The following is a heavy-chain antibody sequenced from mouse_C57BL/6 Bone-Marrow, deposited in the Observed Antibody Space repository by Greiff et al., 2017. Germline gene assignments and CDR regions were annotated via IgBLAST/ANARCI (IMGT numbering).Heavy chain of an antibody. J-gene: IGHJ3*01. D-gene: IGHD3-2*02. Sequence: QVQLQQPGAELVRPGTSVKLSCKASGYTFTSYWMHWVKQRPGQGLEWIGVIDPSDSYTNYNQKFKGKATLTVDTSSSTAYMQLSSLTSEDSAVYYCATRGLGCNFRAWFAYWGQGTLVTVSA. CDR2: IDPSDSYT. V-gene: IGHV1-59*01. CDR1: GYTFTSYW. CDR3: ATRGLGCNFRAWFAY.